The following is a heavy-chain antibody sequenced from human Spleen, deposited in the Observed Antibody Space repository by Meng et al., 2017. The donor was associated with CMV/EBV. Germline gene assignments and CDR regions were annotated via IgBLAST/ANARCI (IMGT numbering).Heavy chain of an antibody. J-gene: IGHJ4*02. CDR1: GDSVSSNSVA. D-gene: IGHD5-18*01. V-gene: IGHV6-1*01. CDR3: ANVLGTGLPRY. Sequence: LRLSCAISGDSVSSNSVAWNWIRQSPSRGLEWLGRTYYRSKWYNDYAVSVKSRIIINPDTSKNQFSLQLNSVTPEDTAVYFCANVLGTGLPRYWGQGTLVTVSS. CDR2: TYYRSKWYN.